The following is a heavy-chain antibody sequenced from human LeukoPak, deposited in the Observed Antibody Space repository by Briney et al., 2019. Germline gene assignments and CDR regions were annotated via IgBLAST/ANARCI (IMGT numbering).Heavy chain of an antibody. CDR3: ARDKYID. Sequence: GGPLRLSCAASGFTFSSYWMHWVRQAPGRGLVWVSRNTDGSRTDYADSVKGRFTISRDNAKNTLYLQMNSLRAEDTAVYYCARDKYIDWGQGTLVTVST. CDR1: GFTFSSYW. D-gene: IGHD1-1*01. V-gene: IGHV3-74*01. CDR2: NTDGSRT. J-gene: IGHJ4*02.